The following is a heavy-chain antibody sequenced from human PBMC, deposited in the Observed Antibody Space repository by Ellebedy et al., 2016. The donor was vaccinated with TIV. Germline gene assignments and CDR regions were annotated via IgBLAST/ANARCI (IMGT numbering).Heavy chain of an antibody. CDR1: GGTFSSYA. J-gene: IGHJ6*02. CDR2: IIPIFGTA. V-gene: IGHV1-69*13. CDR3: ARSETKHDILTEATYYYYGMDV. D-gene: IGHD3-9*01. Sequence: SVKVSXKASGGTFSSYAISWVRQAPGQGLEWMGGIIPIFGTANYAQKFQGRVTITADESTSTAYMELSSLRSEDTAVHYCARSETKHDILTEATYYYYGMDVWGQGTTVTVSS.